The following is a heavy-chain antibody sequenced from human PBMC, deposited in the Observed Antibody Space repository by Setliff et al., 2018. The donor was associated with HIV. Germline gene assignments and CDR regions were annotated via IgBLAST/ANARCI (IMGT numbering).Heavy chain of an antibody. CDR2: IYYNGNA. J-gene: IGHJ6*04. CDR1: GGSMRSSGYS. CDR3: ARRGDFFYYAMDV. Sequence: SETLSLTCAVSGGSMRSSGYSWTWIRQAPGKGLEWVGYIYYNGNAYYNPSLKSRVTISVDRSKNQFSLKLSSVTAADTAVYYCARRGDFFYYAMDVWGKGTTVTVSS. V-gene: IGHV4-30-2*01.